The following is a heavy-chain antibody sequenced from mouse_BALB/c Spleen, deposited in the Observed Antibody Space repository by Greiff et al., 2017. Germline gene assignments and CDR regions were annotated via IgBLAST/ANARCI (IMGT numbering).Heavy chain of an antibody. CDR3: ARPDLRNWYFDV. J-gene: IGHJ1*01. CDR2: INPDSSTI. CDR1: GFDFSRYW. Sequence: EVQGVESGGGLVQPGGSLKLSCAASGFDFSRYWMSWVRQAPGKGLEWIGEINPDSSTINYTPSLKDKFIISRDNAKNTLYLQMSKVRSEDTALYYCARPDLRNWYFDVWGAGTTVTVSS. V-gene: IGHV4-1*02.